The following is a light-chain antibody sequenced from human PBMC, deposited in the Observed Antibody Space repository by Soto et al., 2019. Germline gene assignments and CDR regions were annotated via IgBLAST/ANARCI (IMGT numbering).Light chain of an antibody. V-gene: IGKV2-28*01. CDR3: MQALQTPPYT. CDR1: QSLLHSNGYNF. Sequence: DIVMTQSPLSLPVTPVEPASISCRSSQSLLHSNGYNFLDWYLXKPRQSXXLXIHLGSNRASGVPDRFSGSGSGTDFTLKISRVEAEDVGVYYCMQALQTPPYTFGQGTKVDIK. CDR2: LGS. J-gene: IGKJ2*01.